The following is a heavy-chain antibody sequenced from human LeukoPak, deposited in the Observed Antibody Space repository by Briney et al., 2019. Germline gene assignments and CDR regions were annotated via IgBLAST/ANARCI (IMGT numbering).Heavy chain of an antibody. Sequence: SETLSLTCTVSGGSISNNYWSWIRQPPGKGLEWIGCIYYSGTTNYNPSLKSRVTISVDTSKNQFSLKLSSVTAADTAVYYCARGFYDSSAYSNPFDNWGPGSLVTVSS. D-gene: IGHD3-22*01. J-gene: IGHJ4*02. CDR2: IYYSGTT. CDR1: GGSISNNY. V-gene: IGHV4-59*08. CDR3: ARGFYDSSAYSNPFDN.